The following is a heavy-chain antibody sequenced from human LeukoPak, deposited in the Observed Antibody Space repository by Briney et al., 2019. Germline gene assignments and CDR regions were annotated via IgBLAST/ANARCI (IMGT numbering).Heavy chain of an antibody. CDR1: GFTFSNYA. Sequence: PGESLRLSCAASGFTFSNYAMSWVRQAPGKGLEWVAGISGTGGSTHYADSVKGRFTISRDNSKNTVYLQMNSLRAEDTAVYYCAIDPNWGVDYWGQGVLVTVSS. D-gene: IGHD7-27*01. CDR2: ISGTGGST. J-gene: IGHJ4*02. CDR3: AIDPNWGVDY. V-gene: IGHV3-23*01.